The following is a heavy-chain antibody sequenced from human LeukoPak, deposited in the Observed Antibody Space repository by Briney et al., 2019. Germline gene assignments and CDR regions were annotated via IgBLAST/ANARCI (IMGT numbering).Heavy chain of an antibody. Sequence: GGSLRLSCAASGFTFSSYAMHWVRQAPGKGLEWVAVISYDGSNKYYADSVKGRFTISRDNSKNTLYLQMNSLRAEDTAVYYCARELMGSSWYGSFGYWGQGTLVTVSS. J-gene: IGHJ4*02. D-gene: IGHD6-13*01. CDR1: GFTFSSYA. CDR2: ISYDGSNK. V-gene: IGHV3-30-3*01. CDR3: ARELMGSSWYGSFGY.